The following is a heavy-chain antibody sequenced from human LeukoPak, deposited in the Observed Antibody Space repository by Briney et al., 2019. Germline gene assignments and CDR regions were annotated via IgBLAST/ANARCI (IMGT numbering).Heavy chain of an antibody. Sequence: SETLSLTCTVSGGSISSYYWSWIRQPPGKGLEWIRYVHYTGNTNYNPSLKSRVTISLDTSKNQFSLKLSSVTAADTAVYYCAREGYYDSSGYYHHDAFDIWGQGTMVTVSS. D-gene: IGHD3-22*01. CDR2: VHYTGNT. CDR1: GGSISSYY. J-gene: IGHJ3*02. CDR3: AREGYYDSSGYYHHDAFDI. V-gene: IGHV4-59*01.